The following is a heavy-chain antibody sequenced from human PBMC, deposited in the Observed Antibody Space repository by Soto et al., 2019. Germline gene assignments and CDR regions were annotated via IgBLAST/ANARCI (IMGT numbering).Heavy chain of an antibody. V-gene: IGHV3-21*06. Sequence: EVQLVESGGGLVKPGGSLTLSCAASGFTFSNYTMNWVRQAPGKGLEWVSSISSTTNYIYYGDSMKGRFTISRDNAKNSLYLEMNSLRAEDTAVYYCARESEDLTSNFDYWGQGTLVTVSS. J-gene: IGHJ4*02. CDR1: GFTFSNYT. CDR2: ISSTTNYI. CDR3: ARESEDLTSNFDY.